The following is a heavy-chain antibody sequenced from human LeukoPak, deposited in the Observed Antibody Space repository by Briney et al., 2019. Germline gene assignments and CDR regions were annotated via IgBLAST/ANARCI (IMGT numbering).Heavy chain of an antibody. CDR3: ARGNYEFAYDP. D-gene: IGHD3-3*01. CDR1: GFILSDFD. V-gene: IGHV3-21*01. CDR2: LSTSGSYI. Sequence: GGSLRLSCAASGFILSDFDMNWVREAPGKGVEWVSYLSTSGSYIHYAESVKGRFTISRDAGNNSLYLQLDGLAVEDTAVYFCARGNYEFAYDPWGQGTLVAVSS. J-gene: IGHJ5*02.